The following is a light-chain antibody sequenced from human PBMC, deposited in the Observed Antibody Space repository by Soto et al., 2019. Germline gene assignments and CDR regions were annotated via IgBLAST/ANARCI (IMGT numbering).Light chain of an antibody. CDR3: HSYDSSLSGYV. V-gene: IGLV1-40*01. CDR2: GNS. J-gene: IGLJ1*01. Sequence: QSVLTQPPSVSGAPGQRVTISCTGSSSNIGAGYVVHWYQQLPGTAPKLLIYGNSNRPSGVPDRFSGSRSGTSASLAITGLRTEDEAVYYCHSYDSSLSGYVFGTGTQLTVL. CDR1: SSNIGAGYV.